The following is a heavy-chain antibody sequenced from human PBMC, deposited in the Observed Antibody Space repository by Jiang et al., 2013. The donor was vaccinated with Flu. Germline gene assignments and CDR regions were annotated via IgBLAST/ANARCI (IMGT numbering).Heavy chain of an antibody. CDR3: ARGTTMDV. Sequence: LLKPSETLSLTCDVSGGSIGSYYWSWIRQPPGKGLEWIGYIYYSGSTYYNPSLKSRVTISVDTSKDQFSLNLSSVTAADTAVYYCARGTTMDVWGQGTTVTVSS. V-gene: IGHV4-59*01. CDR1: GGSIGSYY. J-gene: IGHJ6*02. CDR2: IYYSGST. D-gene: IGHD2/OR15-2a*01.